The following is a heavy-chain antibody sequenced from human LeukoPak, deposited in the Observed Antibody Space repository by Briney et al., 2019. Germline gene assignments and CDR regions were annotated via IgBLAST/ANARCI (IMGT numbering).Heavy chain of an antibody. Sequence: SVKVSCKASGGTFISYTISWVRQAPGQGLEWMGRIIPILGIANYAQKFQGRVTITADKSTSTAYMELSSLRSEDTAVYYCARSGSANYGGLDYWGQGTLVTVSS. J-gene: IGHJ4*02. CDR2: IIPILGIA. V-gene: IGHV1-69*02. D-gene: IGHD4-23*01. CDR1: GGTFISYT. CDR3: ARSGSANYGGLDY.